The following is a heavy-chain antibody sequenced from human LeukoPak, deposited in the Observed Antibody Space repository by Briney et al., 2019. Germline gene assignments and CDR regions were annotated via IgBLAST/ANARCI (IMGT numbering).Heavy chain of an antibody. J-gene: IGHJ4*02. D-gene: IGHD6-6*01. CDR3: ASEYSSSSGFDY. Sequence: GGSLRLSCAAAGFTFSSCSMNWVRQDLGKGLEWVLSISSSSSYIYYADSVKGRFTISRDNAKNSLYLQMSSLRAEDTAVYYCASEYSSSSGFDYWGQGNLVTVSS. CDR2: ISSSSSYI. V-gene: IGHV3-21*01. CDR1: GFTFSSCS.